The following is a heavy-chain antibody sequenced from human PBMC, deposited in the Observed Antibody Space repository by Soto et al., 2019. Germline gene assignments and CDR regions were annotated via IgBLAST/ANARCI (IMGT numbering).Heavy chain of an antibody. Sequence: PSETLSLTCTVSGGSISSYYWSWIRQPPGKGLEWIGYIYYSGSTNYNPSLKSRVTISVDTSKNQFSLKLSSVTAADTAVYYCARGGSKRYSGYDRTKTFDYWGQGTLVTVSS. CDR3: ARGGSKRYSGYDRTKTFDY. D-gene: IGHD5-12*01. J-gene: IGHJ4*02. V-gene: IGHV4-59*01. CDR1: GGSISSYY. CDR2: IYYSGST.